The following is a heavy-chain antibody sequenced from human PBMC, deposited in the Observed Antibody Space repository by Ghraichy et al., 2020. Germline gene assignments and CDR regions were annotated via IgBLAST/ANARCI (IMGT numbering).Heavy chain of an antibody. J-gene: IGHJ4*02. CDR2: ISSSSSTI. CDR3: ARVGPYYDSSGYYYPIDY. V-gene: IGHV3-48*01. D-gene: IGHD3-22*01. CDR1: GFTFSSYS. Sequence: LSLTCAASGFTFSSYSMNWVRQAPGKGLEWVSYISSSSSTIYYADSVKGRFTISRDNAKNSLYLQMNSLRAEDTALYYCARVGPYYDSSGYYYPIDYWGQGTLVTVSS.